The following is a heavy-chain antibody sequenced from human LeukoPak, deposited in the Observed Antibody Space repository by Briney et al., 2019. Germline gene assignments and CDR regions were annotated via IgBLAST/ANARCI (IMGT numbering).Heavy chain of an antibody. CDR1: GFTFSYYV. V-gene: IGHV3-23*01. Sequence: PGGSLRLSCAASGFTFSYYVLSWVRQAPGKGLAWVSGISGSGTSTYYADSVKGRFTISRDNSKNTLYLQMNSLRAEDTAVYYCAKVHLGGYSSSYYDLSYFDYWGQGTLVTVSS. D-gene: IGHD6-13*01. CDR3: AKVHLGGYSSSYYDLSYFDY. J-gene: IGHJ4*02. CDR2: ISGSGTST.